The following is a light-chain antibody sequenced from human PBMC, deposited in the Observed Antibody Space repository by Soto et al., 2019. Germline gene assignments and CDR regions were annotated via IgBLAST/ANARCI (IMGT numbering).Light chain of an antibody. J-gene: IGLJ2*01. V-gene: IGLV2-8*01. CDR2: AVS. Sequence: QSALTQPPSASGYPGQSVTISCTGTSSDVGGYNYVSWYQQHPGKAPKLMIYAVSKRPSGVPDRFSGSKSGNTASLTVSGLQAEDEADYYCSSYAGSNNLVFGGGTKLTVL. CDR1: SSDVGGYNY. CDR3: SSYAGSNNLV.